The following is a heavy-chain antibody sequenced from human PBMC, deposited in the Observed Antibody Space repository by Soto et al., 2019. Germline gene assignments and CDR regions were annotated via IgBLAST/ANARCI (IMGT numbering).Heavy chain of an antibody. D-gene: IGHD1-7*01. V-gene: IGHV4-59*01. J-gene: IGHJ6*02. CDR2: IYYSGST. Sequence: QVQLQESGPGLVKPSETLSLTCTVSGGSISSYYWSWIRQPPGKGLEWIGYIYYSGSTNYNPSLKSPAPXAXDXXKNQFPLKLSPVTAADTAVYYCAREGLTGTIGLYYYYGMDVWGQWTTVTVSS. CDR3: AREGLTGTIGLYYYYGMDV. CDR1: GGSISSYY.